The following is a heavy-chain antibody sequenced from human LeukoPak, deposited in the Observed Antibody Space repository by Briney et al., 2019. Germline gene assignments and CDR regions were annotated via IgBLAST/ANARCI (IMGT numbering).Heavy chain of an antibody. CDR2: IYYSGST. V-gene: IGHV4-39*01. J-gene: IGHJ4*02. CDR1: GGSISSSSYY. D-gene: IGHD6-19*01. Sequence: PSETLSLTCTVSGGSISSSSYYWGWLRQPPGKGLEWIGSIYYSGSTYYNPSLKSRVTISVDTSKNQFSLKLSSVTAADTAVYYCARFGDSGRSDLYYFDYWGQGTLVTVSS. CDR3: ARFGDSGRSDLYYFDY.